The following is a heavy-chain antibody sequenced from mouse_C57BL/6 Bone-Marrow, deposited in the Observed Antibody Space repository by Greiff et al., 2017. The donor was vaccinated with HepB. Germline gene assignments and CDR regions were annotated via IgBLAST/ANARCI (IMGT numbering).Heavy chain of an antibody. CDR3: TTILRYYFDY. J-gene: IGHJ2*01. Sequence: EVKLVESGAELVRPGASVKLSCTASGFNIKDDYMHWVKQRPEQGLEWIGWIDPENGDTEYASKFQGKATITADTSSNTAYLQLSSLTSEDTAVYYCTTILRYYFDYWGQGTTLTVSS. CDR2: IDPENGDT. V-gene: IGHV14-4*01. CDR1: GFNIKDDY. D-gene: IGHD1-1*01.